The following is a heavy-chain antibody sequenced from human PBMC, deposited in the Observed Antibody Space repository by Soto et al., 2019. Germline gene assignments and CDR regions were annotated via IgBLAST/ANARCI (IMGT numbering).Heavy chain of an antibody. CDR2: IYSGGST. Sequence: GGSLRLSCAASGFTVSSNYMSWVRQAPGKGLEWVSVIYSGGSTYYADSVKGRFTISRDNSKNTLYLQMNSLRAEDTAVYYCARAARPNFYGDYAFSDYWGQGTLVTVSS. V-gene: IGHV3-66*01. CDR1: GFTVSSNY. D-gene: IGHD4-17*01. J-gene: IGHJ4*02. CDR3: ARAARPNFYGDYAFSDY.